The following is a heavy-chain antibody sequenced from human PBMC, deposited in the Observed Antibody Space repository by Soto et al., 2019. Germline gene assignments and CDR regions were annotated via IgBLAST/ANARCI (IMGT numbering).Heavy chain of an antibody. J-gene: IGHJ6*03. CDR3: ARAIAVAGTGEDPYYYYMDV. D-gene: IGHD6-19*01. V-gene: IGHV3-33*01. Sequence: GGSLRLSCAASGFTFSSYGMHWVRQAPGKGLEWVAFIWYDGSNKYYADSVKGRFTISRDNSKNTLYLQMNSLRAEDTAVYYCARAIAVAGTGEDPYYYYMDVWGKGTTVTVSS. CDR1: GFTFSSYG. CDR2: IWYDGSNK.